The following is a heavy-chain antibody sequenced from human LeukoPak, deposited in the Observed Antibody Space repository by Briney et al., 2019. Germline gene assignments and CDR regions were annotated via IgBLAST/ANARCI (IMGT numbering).Heavy chain of an antibody. CDR1: GGSISSYY. J-gene: IGHJ5*02. V-gene: IGHV4-59*08. Sequence: PSETLSLTCTVSGGSISSYYWSWIRQPPGKGLEWIGYIYYSGSTNYNPSLKSRVTISVDTSKNQFSLKLSSVTAADTAVYYCARGLGYYDSSGSNWFDPWGQGTLVTVSS. D-gene: IGHD3-22*01. CDR2: IYYSGST. CDR3: ARGLGYYDSSGSNWFDP.